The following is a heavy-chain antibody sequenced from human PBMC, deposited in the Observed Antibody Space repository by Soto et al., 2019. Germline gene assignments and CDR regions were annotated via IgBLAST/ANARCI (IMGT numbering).Heavy chain of an antibody. Sequence: SENLSITCTGSGDSISSYYWSWIRQPPGKGLEWIGYIHYSGSTHYTPSLKSRVTISVDTSKNQFSLRLNTVTAADTAVYYCARRNTLQGEYDNGGQGTLVTVSS. D-gene: IGHD3-10*01. CDR2: IHYSGST. V-gene: IGHV4-59*08. CDR1: GDSISSYY. CDR3: ARRNTLQGEYDN. J-gene: IGHJ4*01.